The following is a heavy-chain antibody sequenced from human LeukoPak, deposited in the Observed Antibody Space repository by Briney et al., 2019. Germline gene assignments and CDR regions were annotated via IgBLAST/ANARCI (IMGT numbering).Heavy chain of an antibody. V-gene: IGHV1-46*01. J-gene: IGHJ4*02. Sequence: ASVKVSCKASGYTLTSDYMHWVRQAPGQGLEWMGIINPSGGSTSYAQKFQGRVTITADESTSTAYMELSSLRSEDTAVYYCAREGYYYGSGSNWGQGTLVTVSS. CDR3: AREGYYYGSGSN. CDR1: GYTLTSDY. D-gene: IGHD3-10*01. CDR2: INPSGGST.